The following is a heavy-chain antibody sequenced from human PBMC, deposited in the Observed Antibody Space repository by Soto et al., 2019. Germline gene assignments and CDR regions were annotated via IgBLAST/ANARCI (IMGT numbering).Heavy chain of an antibody. Sequence: SLRLSCAASGFTFSMYSITWVRQAPGKGLEWVSAISDGGDTTFYADSVKGRFTISRDNSKNTLYLQMNSLRVEDTAVYYCAKDPTMVTRGYFDYWGQGVLVTVSS. D-gene: IGHD4-17*01. CDR3: AKDPTMVTRGYFDY. J-gene: IGHJ4*02. V-gene: IGHV3-23*01. CDR1: GFTFSMYS. CDR2: ISDGGDTT.